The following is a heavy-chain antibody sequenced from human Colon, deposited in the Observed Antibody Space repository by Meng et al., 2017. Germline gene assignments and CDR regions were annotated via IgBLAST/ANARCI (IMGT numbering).Heavy chain of an antibody. CDR2: GST. Sequence: QGPLHESGPGLVRPSETLSLTCTVSGASVSDTNYAWSWIRQPPGKGLEWIGYGSTNHNPSLKSRVTISVDTSKNQFSLTLNSVTAADTAVYYCARDNWGSLDYWGQGTLVTVSS. CDR1: GASVSDTNYA. J-gene: IGHJ4*02. D-gene: IGHD7-27*01. CDR3: ARDNWGSLDY. V-gene: IGHV4-61*01.